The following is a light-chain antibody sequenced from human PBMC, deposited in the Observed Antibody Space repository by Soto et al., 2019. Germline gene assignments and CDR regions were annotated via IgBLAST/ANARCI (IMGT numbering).Light chain of an antibody. CDR1: QDINSY. J-gene: IGKJ4*01. CDR3: QQYDHLVT. V-gene: IGKV1-33*01. CDR2: DAS. Sequence: DIQMTQSPPSLSASVGDRVTITCQASQDINSYVNWYQQKPGKAPKLLIFDASNLETGVPLRFSGSRSGTDFTFTISSLQPEDIATYYCQQYDHLVTFGGGTKVEIK.